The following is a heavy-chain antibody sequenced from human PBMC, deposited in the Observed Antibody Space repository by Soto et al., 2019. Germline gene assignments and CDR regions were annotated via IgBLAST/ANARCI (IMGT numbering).Heavy chain of an antibody. CDR3: ARHVGYDYVGGTYRRAGMDV. CDR2: ISAYNGNT. J-gene: IGHJ6*02. CDR1: GYTFTSYG. D-gene: IGHD3-16*02. V-gene: IGHV1-18*01. Sequence: QVQLVQSGAEVKKPCASVKVSCKASGYTFTSYGISWLRQAPGQRLKWMGWISAYNGNTNYAQKLQGRVTMTTDTATSTAYMELMSLRSDDTAVYYCARHVGYDYVGGTYRRAGMDVGGQGTTVTVSS.